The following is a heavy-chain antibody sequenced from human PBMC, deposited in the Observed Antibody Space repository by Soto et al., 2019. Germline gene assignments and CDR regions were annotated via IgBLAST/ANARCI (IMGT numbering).Heavy chain of an antibody. CDR1: RSPLSREY. D-gene: IGHD3-3*01. V-gene: IGHV4-30-2*01. CDR2: IYHSGST. Sequence: SETLSPPCSLPRSPLSREYLSWIRQPPGKGLEWIGYIYHSGSTHYHPSLKSRVTISVDRSKNQFSPKLSSVTAADTAVYYCARAPPFGRWGQGTLVTVSS. J-gene: IGHJ4*02. CDR3: ARAPPFGR.